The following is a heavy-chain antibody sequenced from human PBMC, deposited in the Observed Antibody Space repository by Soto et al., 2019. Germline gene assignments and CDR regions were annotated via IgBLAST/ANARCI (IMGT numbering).Heavy chain of an antibody. CDR3: AREAPMDV. V-gene: IGHV3-53*02. J-gene: IGHJ6*02. Sequence: DVQLVETGGELIQPGGSLRLSCAASGFTGSSKYMSWVRQAPGKGLERISVIWSAGLIYYADSVRGRFTISRDISKNILYLEMTSLRADDTAVYYCAREAPMDVWGQGTTVTVSS. CDR2: IWSAGLI. CDR1: GFTGSSKY.